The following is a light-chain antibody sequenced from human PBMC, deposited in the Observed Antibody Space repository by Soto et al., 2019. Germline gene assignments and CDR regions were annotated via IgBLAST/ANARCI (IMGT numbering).Light chain of an antibody. CDR1: QSVSSN. Sequence: VLTQSPGTLSLSPGDGATLSCRASQSVSSNLAWYQLKPGQAPSLLIYGASTRATGIPARFSGSGSGTESTLTISSLKSEDFAVYYCQQYNDRPTFGQGTKVDIK. V-gene: IGKV3-15*01. CDR2: GAS. J-gene: IGKJ1*01. CDR3: QQYNDRPT.